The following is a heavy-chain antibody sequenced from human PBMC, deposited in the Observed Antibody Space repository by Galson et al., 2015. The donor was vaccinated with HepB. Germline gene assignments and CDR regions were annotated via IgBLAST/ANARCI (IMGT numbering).Heavy chain of an antibody. Sequence: SLRLSCAASGFTFSSYGMHWVRQAPGKGLEWVAVIWYDGSNKYYADSVKGRFTISRDNSKNTLYLQMSSLRAEDTAVYYCAREGNTMVRGVPRRWYFDLWGRGTLVTVSS. CDR1: GFTFSSYG. V-gene: IGHV3-33*08. CDR2: IWYDGSNK. CDR3: AREGNTMVRGVPRRWYFDL. D-gene: IGHD3-10*01. J-gene: IGHJ2*01.